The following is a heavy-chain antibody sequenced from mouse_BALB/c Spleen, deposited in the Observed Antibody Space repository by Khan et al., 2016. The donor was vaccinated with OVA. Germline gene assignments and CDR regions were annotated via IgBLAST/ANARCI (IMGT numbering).Heavy chain of an antibody. Sequence: QVQLQESGPGLVQPSQRLSITCTVSGFSLTGTGVHWVSQCPGKGLEWLGGIWRGGGKDNNAAIISRMSISKDKSKSQVVYKQNNLQANDTAIYYCASNYDYDEGLSYWGQGTLLTVSA. CDR2: IWRGGGK. V-gene: IGHV2-2*02. CDR1: GFSLTGTG. CDR3: ASNYDYDEGLSY. J-gene: IGHJ3*01. D-gene: IGHD2-4*01.